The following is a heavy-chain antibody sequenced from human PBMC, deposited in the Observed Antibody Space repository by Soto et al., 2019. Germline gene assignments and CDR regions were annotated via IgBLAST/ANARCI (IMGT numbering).Heavy chain of an antibody. V-gene: IGHV4-31*03. Sequence: PAETLSRTCTVSGGSISSGGYYWSWIRQHPGKGLEWIGYIYYSGSTYYNPSLKSRVTISVDTSKNQFSLKLSSVTAADTAVYYCARLVVVAADSENWFDPWGQGTLVTVSS. D-gene: IGHD2-15*01. CDR1: GGSISSGGYY. CDR2: IYYSGST. CDR3: ARLVVVAADSENWFDP. J-gene: IGHJ5*02.